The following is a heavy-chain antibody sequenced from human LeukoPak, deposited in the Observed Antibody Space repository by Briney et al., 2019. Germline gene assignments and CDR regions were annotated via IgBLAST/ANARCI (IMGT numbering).Heavy chain of an antibody. CDR3: AGRQVVAATLADY. J-gene: IGHJ4*02. CDR2: IYTSGST. V-gene: IGHV4-61*02. CDR1: GGSISSGGYS. D-gene: IGHD2-15*01. Sequence: SQTLSLTCAVSGGSISSGGYSWSWIRQPAGKGLEWIGRIYTSGSTNYNPSLKSRVTMSVDTSKNQFSLKLSSVTAADTAVYYCAGRQVVAATLADYWGQGTLVTVSS.